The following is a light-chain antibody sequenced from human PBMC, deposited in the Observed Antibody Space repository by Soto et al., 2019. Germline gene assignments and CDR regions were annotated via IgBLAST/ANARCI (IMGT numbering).Light chain of an antibody. CDR2: GAS. CDR1: QSVSSSY. V-gene: IGKV3-20*01. Sequence: EIVLTQSPGTLSLSPGERATLSCRACQSVSSSYLGWYQQKPGQAPRLLIYGASSRATGIPDRFSGSGSGTDFTLTISRLEPEDFAVYYCQQYGSSFSFTFGPGTKVDIK. J-gene: IGKJ3*01. CDR3: QQYGSSFSFT.